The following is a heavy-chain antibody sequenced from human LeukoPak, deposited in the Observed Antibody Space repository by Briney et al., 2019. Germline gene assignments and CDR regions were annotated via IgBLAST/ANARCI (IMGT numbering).Heavy chain of an antibody. CDR3: ARVYYQDSGTSYRHLDY. V-gene: IGHV3-7*01. Sequence: PGGSLRLSCAASGFTFRNYCMTWVRQVPGKGPEWVASIKQDESEKYFLHSVKGRFTISRDNAENSLYLQMNSLRAEDMAVYYCARVYYQDSGTSYRHLDYWGQGTLVTVSS. CDR2: IKQDESEK. J-gene: IGHJ4*02. CDR1: GFTFRNYC. D-gene: IGHD3-22*01.